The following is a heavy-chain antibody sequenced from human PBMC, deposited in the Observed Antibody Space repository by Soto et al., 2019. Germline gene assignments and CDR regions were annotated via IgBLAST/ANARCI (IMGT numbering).Heavy chain of an antibody. D-gene: IGHD2-2*01. CDR2: ITQSGSI. J-gene: IGHJ5*02. CDR3: ARGALRGSPNRRTRFEP. V-gene: IGHV4-34*01. Sequence: QVQLQSWGAGLLKPSETLSLTCAVYGGSFSGYSWSWIRQSPGKGLGWIGEITQSGSINFNPSLNMRVTMSVDTSKSQFSPQLRSVTAAGTAVYYCARGALRGSPNRRTRFEPWGQGTLVTVSS. CDR1: GGSFSGYS.